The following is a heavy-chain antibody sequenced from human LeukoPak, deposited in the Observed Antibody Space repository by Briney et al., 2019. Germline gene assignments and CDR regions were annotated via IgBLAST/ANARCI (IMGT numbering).Heavy chain of an antibody. V-gene: IGHV1-18*04. CDR1: GYTFTSYY. CDR2: ISAYNGNT. Sequence: ASVKVSCKASGYTFTSYYMHWVRQAPGQGLEWMGWISAYNGNTNYAQKLQGRVTMTTDTSTSTAYMELRSLRSDDTAVYYCARDSSGWYYYFDYWGQGTLVTVSS. CDR3: ARDSSGWYYYFDY. J-gene: IGHJ4*02. D-gene: IGHD6-19*01.